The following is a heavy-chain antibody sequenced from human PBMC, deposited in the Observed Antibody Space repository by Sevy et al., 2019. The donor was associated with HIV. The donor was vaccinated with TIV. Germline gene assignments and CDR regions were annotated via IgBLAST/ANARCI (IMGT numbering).Heavy chain of an antibody. Sequence: SETLSLTCTVSGGSINSGGYYWSWIRQHPGKGLEWIGYIYYSGSAYYNPSLKSRVTISEDTPKKNQFSLKLRSVTAADTAVYYCARAPPDTDRDPYYFDYWGQGTPVTVSS. V-gene: IGHV4-31*03. J-gene: IGHJ4*02. D-gene: IGHD5-18*01. CDR2: IYYSGSA. CDR3: ARAPPDTDRDPYYFDY. CDR1: GGSINSGGYY.